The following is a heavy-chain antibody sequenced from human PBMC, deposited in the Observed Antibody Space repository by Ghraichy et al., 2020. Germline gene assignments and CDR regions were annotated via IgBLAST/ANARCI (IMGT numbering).Heavy chain of an antibody. CDR1: GFTVSSNY. CDR3: ARDRLADYYDSSGYPPLDGMDV. CDR2: IYSGGST. Sequence: GGSLRLSCAASGFTVSSNYMSWVRQAPGKGLEWVSVIYSGGSTYYADSVKGRFTISRDNSKNTLYLQMNSLRAEDTAVYYCARDRLADYYDSSGYPPLDGMDVWGQGTTVTVSS. V-gene: IGHV3-53*01. D-gene: IGHD3-22*01. J-gene: IGHJ6*02.